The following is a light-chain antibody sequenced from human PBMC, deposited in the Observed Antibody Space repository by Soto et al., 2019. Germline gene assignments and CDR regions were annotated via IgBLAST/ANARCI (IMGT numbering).Light chain of an antibody. J-gene: IGLJ3*02. CDR3: AAWDDSLIGPV. V-gene: IGLV1-44*01. CDR2: SNN. Sequence: QSVLTQPPSASGTPGQRVTISCSGSSSNIGDNTVNWYKQLPGTAPKLLIYSNNQRPSGVPDRFSGSKSGTSASLAISGLQSEDAADYYCAAWDDSLIGPVFGGGTKLTVL. CDR1: SSNIGDNT.